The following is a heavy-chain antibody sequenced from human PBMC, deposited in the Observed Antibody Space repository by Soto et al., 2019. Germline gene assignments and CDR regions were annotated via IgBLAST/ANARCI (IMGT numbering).Heavy chain of an antibody. D-gene: IGHD3-3*01. CDR2: INHSGST. CDR3: ARSYDFWSGYYRGPRFDP. J-gene: IGHJ5*02. CDR1: GGSFSGYY. V-gene: IGHV4-34*01. Sequence: SETLSLTCAVYGGSFSGYYWSWIRQPPGKGLEWIGEINHSGSTNYNPSLKSRVTISVDTSKDQFSLKLSSVTAADTAVYYCARSYDFWSGYYRGPRFDPWGQGTLVTVSS.